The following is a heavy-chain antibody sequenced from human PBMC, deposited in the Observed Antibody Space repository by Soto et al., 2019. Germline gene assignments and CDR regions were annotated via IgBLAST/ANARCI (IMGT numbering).Heavy chain of an antibody. V-gene: IGHV1-18*01. CDR2: ISTYNGNT. CDR3: ARDRDLVLMVNAPYHYGMDV. D-gene: IGHD2-8*01. J-gene: IGHJ6*02. Sequence: QVQLVQSGAEVKKPGASVKVSCKASGYTFTTYDISWVRQAPGQGLEWMGRISTYNGNTNYPQSLQGRLTMTKDTTTTTSYMVLRNMRSDDAPVYYCARDRDLVLMVNAPYHYGMDVLGQGTTVTVSS. CDR1: GYTFTTYD.